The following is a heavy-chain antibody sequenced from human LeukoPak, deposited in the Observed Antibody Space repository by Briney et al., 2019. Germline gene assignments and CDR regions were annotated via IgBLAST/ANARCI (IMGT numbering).Heavy chain of an antibody. V-gene: IGHV3-7*01. Sequence: GGSLTLSCAASGFTFSGYWMSWLRQAPGKGLEWVANIKQDGGEKNYVDSVKGRFTISRDNAKNSLYLQMNSLRAEDTAVYYCARDRGFGQADVWGEGTTVTVSS. CDR2: IKQDGGEK. CDR1: GFTFSGYW. CDR3: ARDRGFGQADV. J-gene: IGHJ6*04. D-gene: IGHD3-10*01.